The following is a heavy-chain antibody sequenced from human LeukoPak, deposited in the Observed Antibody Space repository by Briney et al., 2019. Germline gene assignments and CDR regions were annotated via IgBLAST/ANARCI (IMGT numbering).Heavy chain of an antibody. CDR2: LAAASGTR. Sequence: GGSLRLSCAASGFLFSTHTVNWVRQAPGQGLEWVAALAAASGTRYYANSVKGRFTISRDNSKNTVFLQMNSLRVEGTAVYYCAKDKVPDGKWDIDYWGQGTLVTVSS. J-gene: IGHJ4*02. CDR1: GFLFSTHT. CDR3: AKDKVPDGKWDIDY. V-gene: IGHV3-23*01. D-gene: IGHD1-26*01.